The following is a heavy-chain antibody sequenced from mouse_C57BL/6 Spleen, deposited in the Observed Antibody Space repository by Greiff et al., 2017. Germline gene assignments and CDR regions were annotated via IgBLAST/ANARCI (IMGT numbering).Heavy chain of an antibody. CDR1: GYTFTDYN. Sequence: VQLQQPGPELVKPGASVKMSCKASGYTFTDYNMHWVKQSHGQSLEWIGYINPNNGGTSYNQKFKGKATLTVNKSSSTAYMELSSLTSEDSAVYYCARGGYYGNYGFAYWGQGTLVTVSA. V-gene: IGHV1-22*01. CDR3: ARGGYYGNYGFAY. CDR2: INPNNGGT. D-gene: IGHD2-1*01. J-gene: IGHJ3*01.